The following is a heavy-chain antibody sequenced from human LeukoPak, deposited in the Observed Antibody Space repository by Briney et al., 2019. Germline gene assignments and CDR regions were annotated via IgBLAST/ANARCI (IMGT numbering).Heavy chain of an antibody. V-gene: IGHV3-23*01. CDR3: AKCEAGVATICGGLYY. CDR2: ISGGGDTT. D-gene: IGHD5-12*01. J-gene: IGHJ4*02. Sequence: GGSLRLSCAASGFTFRNYAMNWVRQAPGKGLEWVTTISGGGDTTYYADSVKARFTISRDDSRSTLYLQMNSLRAEDTAKYYCAKCEAGVATICGGLYYRGQGTLVTVSS. CDR1: GFTFRNYA.